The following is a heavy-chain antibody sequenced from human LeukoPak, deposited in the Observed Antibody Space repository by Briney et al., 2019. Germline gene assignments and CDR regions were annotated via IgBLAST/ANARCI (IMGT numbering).Heavy chain of an antibody. V-gene: IGHV3-30*18. D-gene: IGHD3-16*02. Sequence: GRSLRLSCAASGFTFSSYGMHWVRQAPGKGLEWVAVISYDGSNKYYADSVKGRFTISRDNSKNTLYLQMNSLRAEDTAVYYCAKEMITFGGVIANDYWAREPWSPSPQ. CDR1: GFTFSSYG. CDR3: AKEMITFGGVIANDY. CDR2: ISYDGSNK. J-gene: IGHJ4*02.